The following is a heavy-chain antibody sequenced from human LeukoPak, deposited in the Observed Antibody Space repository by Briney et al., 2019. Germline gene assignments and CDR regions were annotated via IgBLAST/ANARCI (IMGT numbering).Heavy chain of an antibody. Sequence: GGSLRLSCAASGFTFSRYAMSWVRQAPGKGLEWVCGISNSGESPYYANSVEGRFTISRDNSKNTLYLEINSLRAEDTAVYYCAKKSRDGYNPFDYVGQGTLVTVSS. CDR2: ISNSGESP. CDR3: AKKSRDGYNPFDY. J-gene: IGHJ4*02. D-gene: IGHD5-24*01. CDR1: GFTFSRYA. V-gene: IGHV3-23*01.